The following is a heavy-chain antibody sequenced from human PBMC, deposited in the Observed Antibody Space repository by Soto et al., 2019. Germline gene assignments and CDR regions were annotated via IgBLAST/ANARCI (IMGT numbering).Heavy chain of an antibody. J-gene: IGHJ5*02. CDR1: GFTFSHPW. CDR3: AAGSGSWFDP. D-gene: IGHD2-15*01. Sequence: EVQLVESGGGLVQTGGSLRLSCVASGFTFSHPWLNWVRQAPGKGLEWVGRIKSKPDGETIDYAAPVKGSFTISRDDLRNTLYLQMTGLKIEDTAVYYCAAGSGSWFDPWGQGTLVTVSS. V-gene: IGHV3-15*07. CDR2: IKSKPDGETI.